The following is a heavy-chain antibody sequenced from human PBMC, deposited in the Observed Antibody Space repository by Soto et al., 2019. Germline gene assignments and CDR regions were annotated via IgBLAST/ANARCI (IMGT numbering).Heavy chain of an antibody. CDR2: ISAYNGNT. Sequence: ASVKVSCKASGYTFTSYGISWVRQAPGQGLEWMGWISAYNGNTNYAQKLQGRVTMTTDTSTSTAYMELRSLRSDDTAVYYCARDPPYSSGWYAGFDPWGQGILVTVSS. V-gene: IGHV1-18*01. CDR1: GYTFTSYG. CDR3: ARDPPYSSGWYAGFDP. J-gene: IGHJ5*02. D-gene: IGHD6-19*01.